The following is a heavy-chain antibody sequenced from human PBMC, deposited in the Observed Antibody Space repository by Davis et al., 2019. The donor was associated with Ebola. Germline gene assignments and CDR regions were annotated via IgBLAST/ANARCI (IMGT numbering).Heavy chain of an antibody. CDR2: ISGSGGST. CDR3: AKDSYYYDSSGYGY. D-gene: IGHD3-22*01. J-gene: IGHJ4*02. CDR1: GFTFSSYA. V-gene: IGHV3-23*01. Sequence: PGGSLRLSCAASGFTFSSYAMSWVRQAPGKGLEWVSAISGSGGSTYYADSVKGRFTISRDNSKNTLYLQMNSLRAEDTAVYYCAKDSYYYDSSGYGYWGQGTLVTVSS.